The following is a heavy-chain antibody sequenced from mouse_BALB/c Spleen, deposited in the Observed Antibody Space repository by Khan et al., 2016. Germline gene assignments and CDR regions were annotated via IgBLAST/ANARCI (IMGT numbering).Heavy chain of an antibody. CDR3: ARSPYDYDVGFAY. D-gene: IGHD2-4*01. CDR2: IDPANGNT. J-gene: IGHJ3*01. Sequence: VQLQQSGAELVKPGASVKLSCTASGFNIKDTYMHWVKQRPEQGLEWIGRIDPANGNTKYDPKFQGTATIIADTSSNTAYLQLSSLSSEDTAVYYCARSPYDYDVGFAYWGQGTLVTVSA. V-gene: IGHV14-3*02. CDR1: GFNIKDTY.